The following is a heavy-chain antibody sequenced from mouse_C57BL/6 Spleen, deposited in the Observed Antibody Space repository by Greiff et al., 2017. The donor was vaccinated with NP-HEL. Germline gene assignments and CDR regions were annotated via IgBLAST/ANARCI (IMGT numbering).Heavy chain of an antibody. CDR2: IDPSDSYT. J-gene: IGHJ1*03. D-gene: IGHD1-1*01. Sequence: VQLQQPGAELVRPGTSVKLSCKASGYTFTSYWMHWVKQRPGQGLEWIGVIDPSDSYTNYNQKFKGKATLTVDTSSSTAYMQLSSLTSEDSAVYYCARRFYGSTIWYFDVWGTGTTVTVSS. CDR3: ARRFYGSTIWYFDV. V-gene: IGHV1-59*01. CDR1: GYTFTSYW.